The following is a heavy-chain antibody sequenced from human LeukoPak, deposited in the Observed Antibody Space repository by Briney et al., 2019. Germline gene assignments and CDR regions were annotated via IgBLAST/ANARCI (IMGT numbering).Heavy chain of an antibody. V-gene: IGHV3-15*01. J-gene: IGHJ4*02. CDR3: TTQLLYEHNFDY. CDR2: IKSKTDGGTT. CDR1: GFTFSNAW. Sequence: GGSLRLSCTASGFTFSNAWMSWVRRAPGKGLEWVGRIKSKTDGGTTDYAAPVKGRFTISRDDSENTLYLQMNSLTAEDTAVYYCTTQLLYEHNFDYWGQGTLVTVSS. D-gene: IGHD2-2*02.